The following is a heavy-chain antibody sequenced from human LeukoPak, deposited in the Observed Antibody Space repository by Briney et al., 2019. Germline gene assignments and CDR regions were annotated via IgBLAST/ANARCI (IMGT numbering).Heavy chain of an antibody. J-gene: IGHJ4*02. CDR2: ISGAGGDT. V-gene: IGHV3-43*02. CDR3: AKGRNSWLGECDY. CDR1: GFTFDDYA. Sequence: HPGGSLRLSCAASGFTFDDYAMHWVRQAPGKGLEWVSLISGAGGDTYYADSVKGRFTISRDNSENSLYLQMNSLRTEDTAFYYCAKGRNSWLGECDYWGQGTLVTVSS. D-gene: IGHD6-13*01.